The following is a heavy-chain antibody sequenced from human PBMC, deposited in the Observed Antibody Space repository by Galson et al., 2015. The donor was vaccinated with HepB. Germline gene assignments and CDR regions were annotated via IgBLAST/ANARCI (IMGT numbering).Heavy chain of an antibody. V-gene: IGHV1-3*01. Sequence: KFQGRVTITRDTSASTAYMELSSLRSEDTAVYYCAQVDYSKGFWSFDPWGQGTLVTVSS. J-gene: IGHJ5*02. D-gene: IGHD4-11*01. CDR3: AQVDYSKGFWSFDP.